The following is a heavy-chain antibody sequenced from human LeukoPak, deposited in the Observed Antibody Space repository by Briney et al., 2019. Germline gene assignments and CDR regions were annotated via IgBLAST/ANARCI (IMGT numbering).Heavy chain of an antibody. CDR3: ARTYSGSYLAPDY. V-gene: IGHV3-21*01. CDR1: GFTFSSYS. CDR2: ISSSSSYI. J-gene: IGHJ4*02. Sequence: GGSLRLSCAASGFTFSSYSMTSVRQAPGKGLEWVSSISSSSSYIYYADSVKGRFTISRDNAKNSLYLQMSSLRAEDTAVYYCARTYSGSYLAPDYWGQGTLVTVSS. D-gene: IGHD1-26*01.